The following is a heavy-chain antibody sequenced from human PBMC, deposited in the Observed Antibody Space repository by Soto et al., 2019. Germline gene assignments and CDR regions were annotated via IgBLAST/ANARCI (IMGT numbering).Heavy chain of an antibody. Sequence: XSVKVSCKASGYTFTGYYVHWVRQAPGQGLEWMGWINPNSGDTYLAQRFQGRVTMNRDTSIGTAYMELRGLTSDDTAEYYCAKGGAIVAAGTRVYLYNAMDVWGQGTTVTVS. D-gene: IGHD1-26*01. CDR3: AKGGAIVAAGTRVYLYNAMDV. J-gene: IGHJ6*02. CDR1: GYTFTGYY. V-gene: IGHV1-2*02. CDR2: INPNSGDT.